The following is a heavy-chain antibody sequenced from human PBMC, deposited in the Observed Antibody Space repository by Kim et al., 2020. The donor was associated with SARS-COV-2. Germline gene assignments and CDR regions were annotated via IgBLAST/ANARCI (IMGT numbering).Heavy chain of an antibody. CDR2: IYYSGSA. CDR1: GDSISGSSYY. V-gene: IGHV4-39*07. CDR3: ARRMTTVTNNAFDI. J-gene: IGHJ3*02. D-gene: IGHD4-17*01. Sequence: SETLSLTCTVSGDSISGSSYYWGWIRQPPGKGLEWIGSIYYSGSAFYNPSLKSRVTISVDTSKNQFSLRLSSVTASDTAIYYCARRMTTVTNNAFDIWGQGTMVTVSS.